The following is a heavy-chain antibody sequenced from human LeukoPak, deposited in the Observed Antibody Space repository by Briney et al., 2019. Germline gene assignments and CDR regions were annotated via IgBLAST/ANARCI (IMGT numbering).Heavy chain of an antibody. CDR3: ARALGDYVRGAFDI. J-gene: IGHJ3*02. V-gene: IGHV1-69*13. D-gene: IGHD3-10*02. CDR1: GGTFSSYA. Sequence: GASVKVSCTASGGTFSSYAISWVRQAPGQGLEWMGGIIPIFGTANYAQKFQGRVTITADESTSTAYMELSSLRSEDTAVYYCARALGDYVRGAFDIWGQGTMVTVSS. CDR2: IIPIFGTA.